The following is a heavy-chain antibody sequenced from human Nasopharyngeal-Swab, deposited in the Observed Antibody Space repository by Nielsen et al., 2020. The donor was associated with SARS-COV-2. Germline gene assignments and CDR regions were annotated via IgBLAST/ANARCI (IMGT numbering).Heavy chain of an antibody. CDR2: IWYDGNNK. Sequence: GESLKISCAASGFTFSSYGMHWVRQAPGKGLEWVAVIWYDGNNKYYADSVQGRFTISRDNSKNTLYLQMNSLRAEDTAVYYCARDLRSIWFDPWGQGTLVTVSS. CDR3: ARDLRSIWFDP. D-gene: IGHD5/OR15-5a*01. CDR1: GFTFSSYG. J-gene: IGHJ5*02. V-gene: IGHV3-33*01.